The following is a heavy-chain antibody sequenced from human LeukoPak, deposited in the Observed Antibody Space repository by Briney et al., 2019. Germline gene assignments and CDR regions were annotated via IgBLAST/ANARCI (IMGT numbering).Heavy chain of an antibody. V-gene: IGHV3-33*01. D-gene: IGHD6-19*01. CDR2: IWFDGSNI. CDR1: VFNFSSYG. CDR3: ARDSLPMAVTGPFDH. J-gene: IGHJ4*02. Sequence: GGSPRLSCAASVFNFSSYGMHWVRQAPGKGLEWVTSIWFDGSNIHYADSVKGRVIISRDNSKSALYLQMNSLRAEDTAIYYCARDSLPMAVTGPFDHWGQGALVTVSS.